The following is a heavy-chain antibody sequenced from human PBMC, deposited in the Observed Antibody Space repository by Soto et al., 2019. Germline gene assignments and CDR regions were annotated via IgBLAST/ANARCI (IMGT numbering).Heavy chain of an antibody. CDR2: IYHSGST. V-gene: IGHV4-30-2*01. Sequence: SETLSLTCTVSGGSISSSSYSWGWILQPPGKGLEWIGYIYHSGSTYYNPSLKSRVTISVDRSKNQFSLKLSSVTAADTAVYYCARVPDRWGQGTLVTVSS. CDR1: GGSISSSSYS. J-gene: IGHJ5*02. D-gene: IGHD2-2*01. CDR3: ARVPDR.